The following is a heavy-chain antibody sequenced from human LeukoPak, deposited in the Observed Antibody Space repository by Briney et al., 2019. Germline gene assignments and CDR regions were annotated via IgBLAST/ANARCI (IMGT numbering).Heavy chain of an antibody. CDR3: ARDEIVATTKANYYYYMDV. CDR2: LNDNSGRT. CDR1: GLTFSTSV. V-gene: IGHV3-23*01. D-gene: IGHD5-12*01. Sequence: GGTLRLSCTASGLTFSTSVMSWVRQAPGKGLEWVSSLNDNSGRTYYADSVKGRFTISRDNSKNTLYLQMNSLRAEDTAVYYCARDEIVATTKANYYYYMDVWGKGTTVTISS. J-gene: IGHJ6*03.